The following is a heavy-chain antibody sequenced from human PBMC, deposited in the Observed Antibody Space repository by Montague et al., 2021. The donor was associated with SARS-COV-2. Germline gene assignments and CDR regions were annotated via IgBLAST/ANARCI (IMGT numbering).Heavy chain of an antibody. J-gene: IGHJ4*02. V-gene: IGHV4-61*02. CDR2: IFTSGNT. Sequence: TLSLTCTVSDGSITSDNYYWSWIRQPAGKGLEWIGRIFTSGNTDYNPSLTGRVTMSLDTSESQFSLKLNFVTAADTAIYYCAGVRFNAWHYFDYWGPGILVTVSS. CDR1: DGSITSDNYY. D-gene: IGHD3-16*01. CDR3: AGVRFNAWHYFDY.